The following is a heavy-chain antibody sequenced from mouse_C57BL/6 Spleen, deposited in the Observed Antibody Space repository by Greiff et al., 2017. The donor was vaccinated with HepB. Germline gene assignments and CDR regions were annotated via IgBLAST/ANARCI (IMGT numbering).Heavy chain of an antibody. D-gene: IGHD2-3*01. CDR3: ARDDDGYYGAMDY. CDR1: GFNIKNTY. J-gene: IGHJ4*01. V-gene: IGHV14-3*01. CDR2: IDPANGNT. Sequence: VQLKESVAELVRPGASVKLSCTASGFNIKNTYMHWVKQRPEQGLAWIGRIDPANGNTKYAPKFQGKATITSDTSSNTAYLQLSSLTSEDTAIYYGARDDDGYYGAMDYWGQGTSVTVSS.